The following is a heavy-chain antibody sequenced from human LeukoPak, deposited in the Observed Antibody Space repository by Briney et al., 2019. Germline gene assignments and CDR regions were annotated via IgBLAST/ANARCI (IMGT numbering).Heavy chain of an antibody. V-gene: IGHV4-4*09. CDR2: IFPSGSI. D-gene: IGHD3-22*01. J-gene: IGHJ6*03. Sequence: SETLSLTCTVSGASISSYYWSWFRRPPRKGLEWIAYIFPSGSINFNPSLKSRVSISVDGSKNNFSLDLSSVTAADTAVYYCARRRDETATAAGYYHMDVWGKGTTVTVSS. CDR1: GASISSYY. CDR3: ARRRDETATAAGYYHMDV.